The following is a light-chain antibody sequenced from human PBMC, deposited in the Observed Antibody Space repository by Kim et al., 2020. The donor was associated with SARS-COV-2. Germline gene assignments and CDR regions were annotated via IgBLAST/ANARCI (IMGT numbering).Light chain of an antibody. J-gene: IGKJ3*01. Sequence: ASVGDRVTIECRARQRSSSYLNWYQQRPGKAPKLLIYDASSLQSGVPSRFSGSGSGTDFTLNISSLEPEDFATYYCQQSYSTPFTFGPGTKVDIK. CDR1: QRSSSY. V-gene: IGKV1-39*01. CDR3: QQSYSTPFT. CDR2: DAS.